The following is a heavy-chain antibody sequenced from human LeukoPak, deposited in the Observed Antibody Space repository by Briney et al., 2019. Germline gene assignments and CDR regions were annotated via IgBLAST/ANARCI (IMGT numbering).Heavy chain of an antibody. J-gene: IGHJ6*03. CDR2: IIPIFGTA. CDR3: AREPRGRITGTTGPYYYYMDV. V-gene: IGHV1-69*15. CDR1: GGTFSSYA. Sequence: SVKVSCKASGGTFSSYAISWVRQAPGQGPEWMGRIIPIFGTANYAQKFQGRVTITADESTSTAYMELSSLRSEDTAVYYCAREPRGRITGTTGPYYYYMDVWGKGTTVTVSS. D-gene: IGHD1-7*01.